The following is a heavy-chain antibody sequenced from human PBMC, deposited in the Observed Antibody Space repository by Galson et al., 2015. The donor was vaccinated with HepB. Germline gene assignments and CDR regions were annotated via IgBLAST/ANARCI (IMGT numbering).Heavy chain of an antibody. CDR3: ARDLGTSSWFGWFDP. CDR2: INTGNGKT. J-gene: IGHJ5*02. CDR1: GYIFTSSA. V-gene: IGHV1-3*04. D-gene: IGHD6-13*01. Sequence: SVKVSCKASGYIFTSSAIDWVRQAPGQRLEWMGWINTGNGKTKYSEKFQGRLIITRDTSATTAYMELSGLRSEDTAVYYCARDLGTSSWFGWFDPWGQGTLVTVSS.